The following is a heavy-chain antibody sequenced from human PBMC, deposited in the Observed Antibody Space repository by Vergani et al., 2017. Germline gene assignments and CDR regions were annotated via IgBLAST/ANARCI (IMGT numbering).Heavy chain of an antibody. CDR1: GFTFSRYG. V-gene: IGHV3-30*02. CDR2: IRFDGSNK. D-gene: IGHD4-17*01. CDR3: ARGASGDYVSSFDY. Sequence: QVQLVESGGGVVQPGGSLRLSCAASGFTFSRYGIHWVRQAPGKGLQWVAFIRFDGSNKYYVDSVKGRFTISRDNSKNTLYLQMNSLRAEDTAVYYCARGASGDYVSSFDYWGQGTLVTVSS. J-gene: IGHJ4*02.